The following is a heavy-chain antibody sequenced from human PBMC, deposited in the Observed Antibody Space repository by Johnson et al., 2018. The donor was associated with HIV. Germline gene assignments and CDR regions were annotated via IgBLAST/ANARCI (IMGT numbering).Heavy chain of an antibody. Sequence: VQLVESGGGVVQPGRSLRIYCAVSDFTFSSNHMTWVRQAPGKGLEWVAVIWYDGSNKYYADSVKGRFTISRDNAKNSLYLQMNSLRAEDTALYYCARVVAFEVRDLYYYDSSGSNDVFDIWGQGTMVTVSS. V-gene: IGHV3-33*08. J-gene: IGHJ3*02. CDR3: ARVVAFEVRDLYYYDSSGSNDVFDI. CDR2: IWYDGSNK. CDR1: DFTFSSNH. D-gene: IGHD3-22*01.